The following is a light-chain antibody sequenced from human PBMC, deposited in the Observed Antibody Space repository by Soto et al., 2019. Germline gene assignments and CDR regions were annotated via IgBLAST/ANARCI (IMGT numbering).Light chain of an antibody. V-gene: IGLV2-8*01. CDR1: SGDIGGYHY. CDR3: SSYAGSINPYV. CDR2: EVT. Sequence: QSALTQPPSASGSPGQSVTISCTGTSGDIGGYHYVSWYQQHPGKAPKLMIYEVTKRPLGVPDRFSGSKSGNTASLTVSGLQAEDEADYYCSSYAGSINPYVFGTGTKLTVL. J-gene: IGLJ1*01.